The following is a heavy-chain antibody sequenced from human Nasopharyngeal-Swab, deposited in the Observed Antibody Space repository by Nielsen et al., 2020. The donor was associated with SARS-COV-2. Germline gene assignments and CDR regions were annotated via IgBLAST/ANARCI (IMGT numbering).Heavy chain of an antibody. Sequence: SETLSLTCTVSGGSISHYYWSWIRQPPGKALEWIGYIYYTGITDYSPSLKSRVAISVATSQNQFSLELNSVTAADTAVYYCARGPAHGDYGSWYFDLWGRGTLVTVSS. V-gene: IGHV4-59*01. J-gene: IGHJ2*01. CDR1: GGSISHYY. CDR2: IYYTGIT. D-gene: IGHD4-17*01. CDR3: ARGPAHGDYGSWYFDL.